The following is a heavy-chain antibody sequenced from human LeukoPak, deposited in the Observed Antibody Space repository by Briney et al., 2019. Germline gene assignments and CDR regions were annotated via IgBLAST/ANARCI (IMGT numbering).Heavy chain of an antibody. CDR2: ISGSGSTT. V-gene: IGHV3-23*01. D-gene: IGHD3-10*01. CDR3: AKVGDYYGSGKYPNFDY. J-gene: IGHJ4*02. CDR1: GFTFSSYA. Sequence: GGSLRLSCAASGFTFSSYAMTWVRQAPGKGLEWVSAISGSGSTTYYADSVKGRFTISRDNSRNTLYLQMSSLRAEDTAVYYCAKVGDYYGSGKYPNFDYWGQGTLVTVSS.